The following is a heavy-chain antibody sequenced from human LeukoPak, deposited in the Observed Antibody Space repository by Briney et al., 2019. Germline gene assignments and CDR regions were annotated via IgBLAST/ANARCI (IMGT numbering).Heavy chain of an antibody. Sequence: GRSLRLSCAASGFTFSSYAMSWVRQAPGKGLEWVGFIRSKAYGGTTEYAASVKGRFTISRDDSKSIAYLQMNSLKTEDTAVYYCTREERRLGELSLAYWGQGTLVTVSS. J-gene: IGHJ4*02. V-gene: IGHV3-49*04. D-gene: IGHD3-16*02. CDR3: TREERRLGELSLAY. CDR1: GFTFSSYA. CDR2: IRSKAYGGTT.